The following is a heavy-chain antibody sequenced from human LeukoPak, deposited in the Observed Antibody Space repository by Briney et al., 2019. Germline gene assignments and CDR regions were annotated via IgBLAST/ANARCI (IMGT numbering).Heavy chain of an antibody. V-gene: IGHV1-8*01. CDR1: GYTFTNYD. CDR3: ATHSPEWRYSGYYNYYYIDV. J-gene: IGHJ6*03. D-gene: IGHD5-12*01. Sequence: ASVKVSCKASGYTFTNYDINWVRQATGQGLEWMGWMNPKSGNTGYAQKFQGRVTMTEDTSTDTAYMELNSLTSEDTAVYYCATHSPEWRYSGYYNYYYIDVWGKGTTVIVSS. CDR2: MNPKSGNT.